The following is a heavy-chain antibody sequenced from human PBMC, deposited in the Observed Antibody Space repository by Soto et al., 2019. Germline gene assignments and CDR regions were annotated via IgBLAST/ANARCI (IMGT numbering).Heavy chain of an antibody. J-gene: IGHJ5*02. V-gene: IGHV1-69*13. Sequence: GASVKVSCKASGGTFSSYAISWVRPAPGQGLEWMGGIIPIFGTANYAQKFQGRVTITADESTSTAYMELSSLRSEDTAVYYCARDEGLWFGKSKYNWFDPWGQGTLVTVSS. CDR1: GGTFSSYA. CDR3: ARDEGLWFGKSKYNWFDP. D-gene: IGHD3-10*01. CDR2: IIPIFGTA.